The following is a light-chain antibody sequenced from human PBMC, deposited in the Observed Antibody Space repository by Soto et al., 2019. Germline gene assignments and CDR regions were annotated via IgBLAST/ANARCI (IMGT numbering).Light chain of an antibody. Sequence: QSVLTQPASVSGPPGQSITISCTGTRTDISGHNHVSWYRQHPGKAPKLIIYEVTDRPSGVSNRFSGSKSGNTASLTISGLQAEDEAEYYCASHGAIGVFGAGTKVTVL. CDR2: EVT. V-gene: IGLV2-14*01. CDR1: RTDISGHNH. CDR3: ASHGAIGV. J-gene: IGLJ1*01.